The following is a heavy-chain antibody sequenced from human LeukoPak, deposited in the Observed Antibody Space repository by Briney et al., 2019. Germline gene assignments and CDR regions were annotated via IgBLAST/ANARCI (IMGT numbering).Heavy chain of an antibody. D-gene: IGHD1-20*01. CDR3: AKEGYNWNGKNAFDI. Sequence: GGSLRLSRAASGFTFSNYAMSWVRQAPGKGLEWVSTISGSGDNTYYADSVKGQFTISRDNSKNTLYLQMNSLRVEDTAVYYCAKEGYNWNGKNAFDIWGQGTMVTVSS. CDR1: GFTFSNYA. V-gene: IGHV3-23*01. CDR2: ISGSGDNT. J-gene: IGHJ3*02.